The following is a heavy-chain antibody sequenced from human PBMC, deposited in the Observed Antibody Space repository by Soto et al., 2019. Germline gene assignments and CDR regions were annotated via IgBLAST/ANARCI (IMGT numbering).Heavy chain of an antibody. V-gene: IGHV1-69*06. CDR3: ARSPPPLSSSWYRKRTGYNWFVH. CDR2: IIPIFGTA. Sequence: SVKVSCKASGGTFSSYAISWVRQAPGQGLEWMGGIIPIFGTANYAQKFQGRVTITADKSTSTAYMELSSLRSEDTAVYYCARSPPPLSSSWYRKRTGYNWFVHCGHRTLVTV. D-gene: IGHD6-13*01. J-gene: IGHJ5*02. CDR1: GGTFSSYA.